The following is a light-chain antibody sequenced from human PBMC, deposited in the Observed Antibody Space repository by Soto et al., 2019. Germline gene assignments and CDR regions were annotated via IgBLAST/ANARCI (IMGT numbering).Light chain of an antibody. V-gene: IGLV1-51*01. Sequence: QSALTQPPSVSAAPGQTVSISCSGSSSNIGNNYVSWYQQFPGTAPKLLIYDNGKRPSGIPDRFSGSKSGTSGTLGITGLQTGDEADYYCGTWDNSLSAVVFGGGTKLTVL. CDR1: SSNIGNNY. J-gene: IGLJ3*02. CDR2: DNG. CDR3: GTWDNSLSAVV.